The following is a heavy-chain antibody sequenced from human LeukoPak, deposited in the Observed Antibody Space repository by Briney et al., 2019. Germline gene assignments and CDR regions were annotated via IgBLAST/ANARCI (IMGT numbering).Heavy chain of an antibody. CDR2: ISGSGGST. CDR3: AKGSGGGYCYACFDY. J-gene: IGHJ4*02. Sequence: GGSLRLSCAASGFTFSLYAMSWVRQAPGKGLEWVSAISGSGGSTYYADSAKGRFTISRDNAKNTLYLQMNSLRADDTAVYYCAKGSGGGYCYACFDYWGQGTLVTVSS. CDR1: GFTFSLYA. V-gene: IGHV3-23*01. D-gene: IGHD5-18*01.